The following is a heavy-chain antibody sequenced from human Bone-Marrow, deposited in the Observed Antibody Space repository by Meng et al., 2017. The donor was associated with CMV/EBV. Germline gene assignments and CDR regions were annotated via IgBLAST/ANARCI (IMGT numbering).Heavy chain of an antibody. Sequence: GESLKISCAASGFSFDDYGMSWVRQAPGKGLDWVSGINWNGGSTGYADSVKGRFTISRDNAKNSLYLQMNSLRAEDTGLYYCARGLLPAAHYHYYGMDVWGQGTTGNVS. CDR2: INWNGGST. V-gene: IGHV3-20*04. D-gene: IGHD2-2*01. J-gene: IGHJ6*02. CDR1: GFSFDDYG. CDR3: ARGLLPAAHYHYYGMDV.